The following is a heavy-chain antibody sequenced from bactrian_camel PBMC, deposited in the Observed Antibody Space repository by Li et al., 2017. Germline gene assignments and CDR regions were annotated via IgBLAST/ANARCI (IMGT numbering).Heavy chain of an antibody. CDR2: INSGGSI. CDR3: AAEVNTIAVVNALAPLGY. J-gene: IGHJ6*01. Sequence: EVQLVESGGGLVQPGGSLRLSCAASGFSVSTLYTSWVRQAPGKGPEWVSGINSGGSICYADFAKGRFTISRSNAKNTLYLQMNSLKTEDTAIYYCAAEVNTIAVVNALAPLGYWGQGTQVTVS. CDR1: GFSVSTLY. D-gene: IGHD2*01. V-gene: IGHV3S31*01.